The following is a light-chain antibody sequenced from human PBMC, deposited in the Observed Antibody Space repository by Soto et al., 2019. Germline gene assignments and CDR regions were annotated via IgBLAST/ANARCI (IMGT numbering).Light chain of an antibody. CDR1: QSGTSTY. V-gene: IGKV3-20*01. Sequence: EIVLTQSPGTLSLSPGERATLSCRASQSGTSTYLAWYEQKPGQAPRLLIYGASSRATGIPDRFSGSGSGTDFTLTISRVEPEDFAVFYCHQFGSSPWTFGQGTKVEIK. J-gene: IGKJ1*01. CDR3: HQFGSSPWT. CDR2: GAS.